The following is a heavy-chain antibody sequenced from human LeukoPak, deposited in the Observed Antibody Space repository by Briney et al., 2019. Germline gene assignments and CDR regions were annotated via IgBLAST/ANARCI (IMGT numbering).Heavy chain of an antibody. CDR1: GGSISRYY. V-gene: IGHV4-59*01. Sequence: PSETLSLTCTVAGGSISRYYWTWIRQPPGKGLEWIGYIYYTGSTNYNPSLKSRVTISVDTSKNQFSLRLSSVTAADTAVYYCARGTYGSGIYFFDYWGQGTLVTVSS. CDR3: ARGTYGSGIYFFDY. J-gene: IGHJ4*02. D-gene: IGHD3-10*01. CDR2: IYYTGST.